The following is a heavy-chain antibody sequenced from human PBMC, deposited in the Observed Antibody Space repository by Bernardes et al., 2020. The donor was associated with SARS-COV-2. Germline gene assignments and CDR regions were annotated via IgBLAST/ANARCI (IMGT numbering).Heavy chain of an antibody. CDR2: IMEDGSVK. CDR3: ARGDA. Sequence: GTLSRSCAASGFTFSIQWMSWVRQAPGEGLEWVASIMEDGSVKYYVDSVKGRFTIPRDNAKNSLYLQMNSLSGEDTAVYYCARGDAWGQGTTVIVSS. CDR1: GFTFSIQW. J-gene: IGHJ6*02. V-gene: IGHV3-7*03.